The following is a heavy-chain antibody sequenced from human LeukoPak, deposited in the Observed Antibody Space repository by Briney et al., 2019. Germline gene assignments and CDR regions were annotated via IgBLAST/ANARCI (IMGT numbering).Heavy chain of an antibody. V-gene: IGHV4-59*01. CDR1: GGSISSYY. CDR2: IYDSGST. CDR3: ARRYCSGGSCVDY. D-gene: IGHD2-15*01. J-gene: IGHJ4*02. Sequence: PSETLSLTCSVSGGSISSYYWSWIRQPPGKGLEWIGYIYDSGSTNYNPSLKSRVTISADTSKNQFSLKLSSVTAADTAVYYCARRYCSGGSCVDYWGQGTLVTVSS.